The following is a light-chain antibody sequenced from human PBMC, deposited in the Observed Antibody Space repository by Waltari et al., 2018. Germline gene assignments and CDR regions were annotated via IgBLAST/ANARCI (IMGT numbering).Light chain of an antibody. CDR2: DVS. CDR1: SSDVGDSKY. CDR3: SSYTSTYL. V-gene: IGLV2-14*03. J-gene: IGLJ1*01. Sequence: QSALTQPASVSGSPGPSITISCTETSSDVGDSKYVSWYQQHPGKLPKLMIYDVSKRPSGVSNRFSGSKSGNTASLTISGLQAEDEADYFCSSYTSTYLFGTATKVTVL.